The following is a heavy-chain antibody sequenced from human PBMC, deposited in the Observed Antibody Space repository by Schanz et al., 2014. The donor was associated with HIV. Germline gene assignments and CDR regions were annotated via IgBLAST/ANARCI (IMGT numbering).Heavy chain of an antibody. J-gene: IGHJ6*02. V-gene: IGHV3-74*02. Sequence: ESGGGLVQPGGSLRLSCAASGFTFSIYSMNWVRQAPGKGLEWVSRINSNEGTTDYADSVKGRFTISRDNAKNTLYLQMNSLRAEDTAVYYCVRLMSSDYDFYHYGMDVWGQGTTVIVSS. D-gene: IGHD4-17*01. CDR2: INSNEGTT. CDR3: VRLMSSDYDFYHYGMDV. CDR1: GFTFSIYS.